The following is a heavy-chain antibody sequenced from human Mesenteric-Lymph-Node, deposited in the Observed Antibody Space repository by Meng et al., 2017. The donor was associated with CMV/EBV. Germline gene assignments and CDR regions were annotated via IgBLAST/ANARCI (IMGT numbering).Heavy chain of an antibody. J-gene: IGHJ5*01. Sequence: ASVKVSCKASGYTFTGYYMHWVRQAPGQGLEWMGWINTNIGGTNYAQNFQGRVTLTRDTSISTVYMEMTSLRSDDTAVYYCARGTGSSWFDSWGQGSLVTVSS. CDR2: INTNIGGT. D-gene: IGHD1-1*01. V-gene: IGHV1-2*02. CDR1: GYTFTGYY. CDR3: ARGTGSSWFDS.